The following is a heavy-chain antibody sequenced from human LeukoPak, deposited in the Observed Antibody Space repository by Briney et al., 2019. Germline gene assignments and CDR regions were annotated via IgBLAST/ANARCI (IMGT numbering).Heavy chain of an antibody. D-gene: IGHD3-22*01. Sequence: SETLSLTCAVYGGSFSGYYWSWIRQPPGKGLEWIGEINHSGSTNYNPSLKSRVTISVDTSKNQFSLKLSSVTAADTAVYYCARDRIRSYYYDCRGGFDYWGQGTLVTVSS. V-gene: IGHV4-34*01. CDR1: GGSFSGYY. J-gene: IGHJ4*02. CDR3: ARDRIRSYYYDCRGGFDY. CDR2: INHSGST.